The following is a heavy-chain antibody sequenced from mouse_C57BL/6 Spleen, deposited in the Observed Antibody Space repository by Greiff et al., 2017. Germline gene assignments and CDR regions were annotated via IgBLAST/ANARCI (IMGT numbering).Heavy chain of an antibody. Sequence: EVQVVESGPGLVKPSQSLSLTCSVTGYSITSGYYWNWIRQFPGNKLEWMGYISYDGSNNYNPSLKNRISITRDTSKNQFFLKLNSLTTEDTATCYCASFAYWGQGTLVTVSA. CDR3: ASFAY. CDR2: ISYDGSN. CDR1: GYSITSGYY. V-gene: IGHV3-6*01. J-gene: IGHJ3*01.